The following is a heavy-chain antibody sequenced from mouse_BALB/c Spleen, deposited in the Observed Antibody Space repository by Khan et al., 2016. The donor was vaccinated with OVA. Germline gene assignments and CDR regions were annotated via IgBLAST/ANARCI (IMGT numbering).Heavy chain of an antibody. CDR3: ARIYGSDFDY. CDR2: INPHIGET. J-gene: IGHJ2*01. D-gene: IGHD1-1*01. Sequence: VQLKESGPELVKPGASVKISCKASGYSFTGYFMNWVMQSHGKSLEWIGRINPHIGETFYNPKFKGKATLTADESSSTAHMELRSLESEDSAVYYCARIYGSDFDYWGQGTTLTVSS. CDR1: GYSFTGYF. V-gene: IGHV1-20*02.